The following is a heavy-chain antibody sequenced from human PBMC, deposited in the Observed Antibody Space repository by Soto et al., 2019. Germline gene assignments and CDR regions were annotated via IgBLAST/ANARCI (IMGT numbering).Heavy chain of an antibody. J-gene: IGHJ4*02. CDR1: GFTLSTYW. Sequence: GGSRRLSGAASGFTLSTYWMSGVRQATGKGLEWVANIKKDGSGKYYVDSVKGRFTISRDNAKNSVYLQMNSLKSEDTAVYYCARAEDYWGQGTLVTVSS. CDR3: ARAEDY. CDR2: IKKDGSGK. V-gene: IGHV3-7*01.